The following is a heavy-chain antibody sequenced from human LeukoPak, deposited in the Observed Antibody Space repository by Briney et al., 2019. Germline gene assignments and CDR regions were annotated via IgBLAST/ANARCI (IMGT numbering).Heavy chain of an antibody. D-gene: IGHD6-13*01. CDR2: IWSDGNNK. CDR1: GFTFSNYG. J-gene: IGHJ4*02. Sequence: GGSLRLSCAASGFTFSNYGIHWVRQAPGKGLEWVAVIWSDGNNKYYVDSVKGRFTISRDNSKNTLYLQMNSLRADDTAVYYCARSTYSSSSYYFDYWGQGSLVTVSS. V-gene: IGHV3-33*01. CDR3: ARSTYSSSSYYFDY.